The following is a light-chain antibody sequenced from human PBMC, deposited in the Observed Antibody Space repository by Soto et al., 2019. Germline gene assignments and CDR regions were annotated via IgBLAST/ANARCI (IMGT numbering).Light chain of an antibody. J-gene: IGKJ5*01. CDR2: LVT. CDR3: MHPLQTPIT. V-gene: IGKV2-28*01. CDR1: QSLLHSNGYNS. Sequence: DVVMTQSPLSLPVTPGEPASISCRSSQSLLHSNGYNSLDWYLQKPGQSPQLLIYLVTHRVSGVPDRVSGSGSGTDFTLKISSVKAAEVGVYYCMHPLQTPITFGLGTRVEIK.